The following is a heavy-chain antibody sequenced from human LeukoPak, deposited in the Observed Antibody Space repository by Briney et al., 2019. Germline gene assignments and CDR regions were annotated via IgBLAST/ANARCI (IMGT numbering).Heavy chain of an antibody. CDR1: GYTLTELS. J-gene: IGHJ6*03. CDR2: FDPEDGET. D-gene: IGHD2-15*01. CDR3: ATPYYSGGSYHYYYMDV. V-gene: IGHV1-24*01. Sequence: ASVKVFCKVSGYTLTELSMHWVPQAPGKGLEWMRGFDPEDGETIYAQKFQGRVTMTEDTSTDTAYMELSSLRSEDTAVYYCATPYYSGGSYHYYYMDVWGRETTVTVSS.